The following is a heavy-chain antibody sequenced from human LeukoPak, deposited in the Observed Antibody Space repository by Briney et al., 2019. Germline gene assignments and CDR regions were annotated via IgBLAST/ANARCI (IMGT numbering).Heavy chain of an antibody. Sequence: ASVKVSCKASGYTFTGYYMHWVRQAPGRGLEWMGWINPNSGGTNYAQKFQGRVTMTRDTSISTAYMELSRLRSDDTAVYYCARTALDIVGPRFDPWGQGTLVTVSS. CDR2: INPNSGGT. J-gene: IGHJ5*02. V-gene: IGHV1-2*02. CDR1: GYTFTGYY. D-gene: IGHD2-15*01. CDR3: ARTALDIVGPRFDP.